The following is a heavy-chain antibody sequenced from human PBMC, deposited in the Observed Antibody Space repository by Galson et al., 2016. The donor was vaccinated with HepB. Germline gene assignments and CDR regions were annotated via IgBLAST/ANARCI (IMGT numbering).Heavy chain of an antibody. Sequence: SLRLSCAASGFTFSDYFVNWLRQAPGKGLEWLSYISTTGNTIFYADSVKGRFTISRDNAKNSLYLQMNSPRADDTAVYYCARAMANTVVTLDVWGLGTLVTVSS. CDR2: ISTTGNTI. J-gene: IGHJ4*02. CDR1: GFTFSDYF. V-gene: IGHV3-11*01. D-gene: IGHD2-21*02. CDR3: ARAMANTVVTLDV.